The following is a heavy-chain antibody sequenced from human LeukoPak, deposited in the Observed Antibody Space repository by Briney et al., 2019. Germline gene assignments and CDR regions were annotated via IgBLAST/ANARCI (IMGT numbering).Heavy chain of an antibody. CDR2: INGDGSTT. CDR1: GFAFNKYW. D-gene: IGHD3-22*01. Sequence: PGGSLSLSCPASGFAFNKYWMHWVRQTPGKGLVWVSRINGDGSTTSYADSLKGGFTISRDNAKNTLYLQMSSLRAEDTAVYYCASGHYYDSRGYYTFGHWGQGTLVTVSS. V-gene: IGHV3-74*01. J-gene: IGHJ4*02. CDR3: ASGHYYDSRGYYTFGH.